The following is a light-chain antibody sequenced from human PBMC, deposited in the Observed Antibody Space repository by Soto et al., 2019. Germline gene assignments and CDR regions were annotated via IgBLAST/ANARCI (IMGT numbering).Light chain of an antibody. J-gene: IGKJ1*01. V-gene: IGKV3-15*01. Sequence: EIVLTQSPGTLCLSPGERATLSCRASQSVSSTSLAWYQQKPGQAPRLLIYGASSRATGIPARFSGSGSGTEFTLTISSLQSEDFAVYYCQQYNNWPPWTFGQGTKVDIK. CDR1: QSVSST. CDR3: QQYNNWPPWT. CDR2: GAS.